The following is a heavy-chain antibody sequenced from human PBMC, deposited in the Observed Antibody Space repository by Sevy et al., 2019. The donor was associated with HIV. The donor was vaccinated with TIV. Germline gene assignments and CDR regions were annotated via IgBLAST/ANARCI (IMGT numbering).Heavy chain of an antibody. Sequence: GSLRLSCAASGFTFSEFGMHWVRQAPGKGLEWVAVISHDGRNNKYNADSVKGRFTISRYNSKNTHYLQMNSLRADDTAIYYCARDRGEILRSAFKSWGQGTLVTVSS. J-gene: IGHJ5*02. V-gene: IGHV3-30*14. CDR1: GFTFSEFG. CDR2: ISHDGRNNK. CDR3: ARDRGEILRSAFKS. D-gene: IGHD3-10*01.